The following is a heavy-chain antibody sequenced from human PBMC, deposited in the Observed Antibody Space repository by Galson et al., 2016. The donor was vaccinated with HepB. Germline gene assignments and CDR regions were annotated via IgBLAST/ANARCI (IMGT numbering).Heavy chain of an antibody. V-gene: IGHV3-7*05. Sequence: SLRLSCAASGLTFSSFWMNWVRQAPGKGLEWVASINQDGSRKFYVDSMKGRFTISRDNAKDSLYLQLNSLTDDDKAVYYCAKGFDVWGKGTTVIVSA. CDR2: INQDGSRK. J-gene: IGHJ6*04. D-gene: IGHD3-10*01. CDR3: AKGFDV. CDR1: GLTFSSFW.